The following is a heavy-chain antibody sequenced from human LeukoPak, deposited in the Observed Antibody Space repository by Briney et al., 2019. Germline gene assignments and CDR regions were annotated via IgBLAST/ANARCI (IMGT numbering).Heavy chain of an antibody. CDR2: INPNTGNP. D-gene: IGHD2-15*01. CDR3: ATPGLYCSGGSCPPYYYYGMDV. CDR1: GYTFTSYA. V-gene: IGHV7-4-1*01. Sequence: ASVKVSCKDSGYTFTSYAMNWVRQAPGQALEWMGWINPNTGNPTYAQSFTGRFVFSLDTSVSTAYLQICSLQAEDTAVYYCATPGLYCSGGSCPPYYYYGMDVWGKGTTVTVSS. J-gene: IGHJ6*04.